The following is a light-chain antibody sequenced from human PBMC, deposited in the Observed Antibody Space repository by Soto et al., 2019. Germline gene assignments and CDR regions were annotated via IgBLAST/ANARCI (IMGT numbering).Light chain of an antibody. CDR2: GAS. V-gene: IGKV3-20*01. J-gene: IGKJ1*01. Sequence: EIVLTQSPGTLSLSPRERGTLSCRASQSVSSSYLAWYQQKPGQAPRLLIYGASSRATGIPDRFSGSGSGTDFTLTISRLEPEDFAVYYCQQYGSSQWTFGQGTKVEIK. CDR1: QSVSSSY. CDR3: QQYGSSQWT.